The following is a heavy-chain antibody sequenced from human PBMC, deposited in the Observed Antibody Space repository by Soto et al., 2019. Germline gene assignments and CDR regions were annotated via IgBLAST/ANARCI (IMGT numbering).Heavy chain of an antibody. Sequence: QLQLQESGPGLVKPSETLSLTCTVSGGSISSSSYYWGWIRQPPGKGLEWIGSIYYGGSTFYNPSLKTRVTISVDTSKSQFSLKLSSVTAADTAVYYCARPSGSWSRFYYGMDVWGQGTTVTVSS. CDR1: GGSISSSSYY. V-gene: IGHV4-39*01. CDR3: ARPSGSWSRFYYGMDV. D-gene: IGHD1-26*01. CDR2: IYYGGST. J-gene: IGHJ6*02.